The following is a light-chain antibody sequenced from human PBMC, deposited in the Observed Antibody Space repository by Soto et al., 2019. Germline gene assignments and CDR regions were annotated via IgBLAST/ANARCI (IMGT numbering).Light chain of an antibody. CDR1: QRVSTN. CDR2: GAS. CDR3: QQHSNWPLT. V-gene: IGKV3-15*01. Sequence: EIVMTQSPASPSVSPLERATLSFMASQRVSTNLAWYQQKPGQAPRLLIYGASTRATGIPARFSGSGSGTEFTLTISSLQSEDFAVYYCQQHSNWPLTFGGGTKVDIK. J-gene: IGKJ4*01.